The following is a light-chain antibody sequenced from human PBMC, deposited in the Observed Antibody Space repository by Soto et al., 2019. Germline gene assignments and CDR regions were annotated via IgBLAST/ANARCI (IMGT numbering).Light chain of an antibody. Sequence: QSAVTQPPSASGTPGQRVTISCSGSSSNIGSNIVNWYQQLPGTAPKLLIYSNNQRPSGVPDRFSGSKSGTSASLAISGLQSEDEADYYCAAWDDSLNGHVVFGGGTKLTVL. CDR3: AAWDDSLNGHVV. J-gene: IGLJ2*01. V-gene: IGLV1-44*01. CDR1: SSNIGSNI. CDR2: SNN.